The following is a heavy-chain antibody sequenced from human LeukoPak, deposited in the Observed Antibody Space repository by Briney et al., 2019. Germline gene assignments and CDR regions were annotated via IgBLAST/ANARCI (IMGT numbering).Heavy chain of an antibody. CDR2: ISWNSGSI. CDR3: AKDTGQLAEDY. V-gene: IGHV3-9*03. Sequence: PGRSLRLSCAASGFTFDDYAMHWVRQAPGKGLEWVSGISWNSGSIGYADSVKGRFTISRDNAKNSLYLQMNSLRAEDMALYYCAKDTGQLAEDYWGQGTLVTVSS. J-gene: IGHJ4*02. CDR1: GFTFDDYA. D-gene: IGHD6-13*01.